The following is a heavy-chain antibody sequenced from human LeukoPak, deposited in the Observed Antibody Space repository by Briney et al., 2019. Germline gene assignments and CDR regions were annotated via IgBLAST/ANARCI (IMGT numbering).Heavy chain of an antibody. CDR2: INHSGST. V-gene: IGHV4-34*01. D-gene: IGHD5-12*01. CDR3: ARNRGIVATIYDY. J-gene: IGHJ4*02. CDR1: GGSFSGYY. Sequence: SETLSLTCAVYGGSFSGYYWSWIRQPPGKGLEWIGEINHSGSTNYNPSLKSRVTIPVDTSKNQFSLKLSSVTAADTAVYYCARNRGIVATIYDYWGQGTLVTVSS.